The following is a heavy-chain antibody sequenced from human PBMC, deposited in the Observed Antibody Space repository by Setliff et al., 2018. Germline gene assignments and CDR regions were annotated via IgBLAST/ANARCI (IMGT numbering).Heavy chain of an antibody. CDR3: ARSMFSGYLPLGGKYSMDV. Sequence: GGSLRLSCKVSGFDPTMYSFRWVRQAPGKGLEWVASITSGLNYVFYADSVKGRFSMSRDISRNTLYLQMNRLTVEDTAVYYCARSMFSGYLPLGGKYSMDVWGKGTMVTVSS. CDR2: ITSGLNYV. D-gene: IGHD3-22*01. J-gene: IGHJ6*03. V-gene: IGHV3-21*01. CDR1: GFDPTMYS.